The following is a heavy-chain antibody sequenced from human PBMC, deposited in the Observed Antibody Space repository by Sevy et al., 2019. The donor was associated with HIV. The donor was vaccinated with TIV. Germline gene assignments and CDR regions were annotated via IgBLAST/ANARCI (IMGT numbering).Heavy chain of an antibody. CDR2: ISGSGFST. J-gene: IGHJ4*02. V-gene: IGHV3-23*01. CDR1: GFTLSRTG. Sequence: GGSLRLSCAASGFTLSRTGMIWVRQAPGKGLEWVSGISGSGFSTNYADSVKGRFTISRDNSKNTLYLQMNSLRGEDTAVHYSAKAPDDTYDYAEHSDYWGQGTLVNVSS. D-gene: IGHD4-17*01. CDR3: AKAPDDTYDYAEHSDY.